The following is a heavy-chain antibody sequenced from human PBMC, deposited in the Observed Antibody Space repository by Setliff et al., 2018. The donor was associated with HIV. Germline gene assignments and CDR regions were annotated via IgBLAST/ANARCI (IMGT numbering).Heavy chain of an antibody. CDR1: GYTFTGYY. V-gene: IGHV1-2*02. CDR3: ARVRLRGVRGAKSDRDAFDI. J-gene: IGHJ3*02. CDR2: INPNSGGT. Sequence: ASVKVSCKASGYTFTGYYMHWVRQAPGQGLEWMGWINPNSGGTNYAQKFQGRVTMTRDTSISTAYMELSRLRSDDTAVYYCARVRLRGVRGAKSDRDAFDIWGQGTMVTVSS. D-gene: IGHD3-10*01.